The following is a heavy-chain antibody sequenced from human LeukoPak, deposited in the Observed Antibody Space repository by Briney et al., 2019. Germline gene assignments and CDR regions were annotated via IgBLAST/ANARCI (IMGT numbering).Heavy chain of an antibody. CDR3: AVDTAMDPDY. J-gene: IGHJ4*02. CDR2: IYYSGST. Sequence: SETLSLTCTVSGGSLSSSSYYWGWIRQPPGKGLEWIGSIYYSGSTYYNPSLKSRVTISVDTSKNQFSLKLSSATAADTAVYYCAVDTAMDPDYWGQGTLVTVSS. D-gene: IGHD5-18*01. CDR1: GGSLSSSSYY. V-gene: IGHV4-39*01.